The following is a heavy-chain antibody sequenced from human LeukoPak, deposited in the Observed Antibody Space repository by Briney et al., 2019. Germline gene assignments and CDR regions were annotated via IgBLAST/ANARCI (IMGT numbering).Heavy chain of an antibody. Sequence: GGSLRLSCAASGFIFTSYSMNWVRQAPGKGLEWASYISTDSDTIYYTDSVKGRFIISRDNAKNSLYLQMNSLRDEDTAVYYCARDQGVGFDPWGQGTLVTVSS. J-gene: IGHJ5*02. CDR1: GFIFTSYS. D-gene: IGHD2-8*01. CDR2: ISTDSDTI. V-gene: IGHV3-48*02. CDR3: ARDQGVGFDP.